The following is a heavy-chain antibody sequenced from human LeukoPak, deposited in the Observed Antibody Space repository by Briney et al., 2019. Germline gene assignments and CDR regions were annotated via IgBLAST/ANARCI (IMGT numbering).Heavy chain of an antibody. V-gene: IGHV3-23*01. CDR3: AREKSYYDSSGYYLDY. Sequence: GGSLRLSCAASGFTFSSYAMSWVRQAPGKGLEWVSDINGSGGSTYYADSVKGRFTISRDNSKNTLYLQMNSLRAEDTAVYYCAREKSYYDSSGYYLDYWGQGTLVTVSS. CDR1: GFTFSSYA. CDR2: INGSGGST. D-gene: IGHD3-22*01. J-gene: IGHJ4*02.